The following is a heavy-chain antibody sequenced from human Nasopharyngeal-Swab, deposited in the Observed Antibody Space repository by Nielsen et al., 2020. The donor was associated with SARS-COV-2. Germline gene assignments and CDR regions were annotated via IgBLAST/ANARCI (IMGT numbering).Heavy chain of an antibody. CDR2: ITPSGGAT. V-gene: IGHV1-46*01. CDR3: ASEPGGMAAPGKHFDP. Sequence: ASVKVSCKASGFTFSHYFMHWVRQAPGQGLEWMGVITPSGGATNYARKFRGRVTMTRDPSTSTVYLDLSSLKSEDTAVYFWASEPGGMAAPGKHFDPWGQGTLVTVSS. CDR1: GFTFSHYF. D-gene: IGHD6-13*01. J-gene: IGHJ5*02.